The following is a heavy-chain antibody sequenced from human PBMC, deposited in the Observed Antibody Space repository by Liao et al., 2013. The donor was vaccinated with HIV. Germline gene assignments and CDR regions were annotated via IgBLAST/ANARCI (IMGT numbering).Heavy chain of an antibody. V-gene: IGHV4-34*01. CDR3: ARGKGSARGRRGNWFDP. Sequence: QVQLQQWGAGLLKPSETLSLTCAVYGGSFSGYYWSWIRQPPGKGLEWIGEINHSGSTNYNPSLKSRVTISVDTSKNQFSLKLSSVTAADTAVYYCARGKGSARGRRGNWFDPWGQGTLVTVSS. J-gene: IGHJ5*02. CDR1: GGSFSGYY. CDR2: INHSGST. D-gene: IGHD2-15*01.